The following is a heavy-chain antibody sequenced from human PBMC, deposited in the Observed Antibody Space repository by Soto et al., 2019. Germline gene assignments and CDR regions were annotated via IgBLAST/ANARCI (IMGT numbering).Heavy chain of an antibody. J-gene: IGHJ4*02. CDR3: ARGACSGSSCYSWNQYFDY. D-gene: IGHD2-15*01. V-gene: IGHV3-48*01. CDR2: ISSSSSTI. Sequence: EVQLVDSGGGLVQPGGSLRLSCAASGFTFSTYSMNWVRQAPGKGLEWVSYISSSSSTIYFADSVRGRFTISRDNAKNSLYLQMNSLRAEDAAVYYCARGACSGSSCYSWNQYFDYWGQGPLVTVSS. CDR1: GFTFSTYS.